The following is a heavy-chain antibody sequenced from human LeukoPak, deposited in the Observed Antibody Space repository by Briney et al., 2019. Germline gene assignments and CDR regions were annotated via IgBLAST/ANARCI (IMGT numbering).Heavy chain of an antibody. V-gene: IGHV3-53*01. CDR3: ARGLEDAFDI. Sequence: GSLRLSCAASGFTVSSNYMSWVRQAPGKGLEWVLVIYSGGSTYYADSVKGRFTISRDNSKNTLYLQMNSPRAEDTAVYHCARGLEDAFDIWGQGTMVTVSS. CDR1: GFTVSSNY. CDR2: IYSGGST. J-gene: IGHJ3*02. D-gene: IGHD5-12*01.